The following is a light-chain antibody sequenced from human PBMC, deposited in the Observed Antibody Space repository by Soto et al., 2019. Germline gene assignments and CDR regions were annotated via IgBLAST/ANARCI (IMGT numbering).Light chain of an antibody. V-gene: IGKV3D-20*02. Sequence: SCGERAYLSGGASQTVRNNYLAWYQQKPGQAPRLLIYDASSRATGIPDRFSGGGSGTDFTLTVWRLQPKGFAEYSCAQLSSYALTSGGGTKVDIK. J-gene: IGKJ4*01. CDR2: DAS. CDR3: AQLSSYALT. CDR1: QTVRNNY.